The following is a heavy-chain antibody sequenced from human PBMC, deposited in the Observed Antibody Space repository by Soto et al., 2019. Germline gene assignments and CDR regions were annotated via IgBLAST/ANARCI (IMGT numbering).Heavy chain of an antibody. D-gene: IGHD6-13*01. J-gene: IGHJ4*02. CDR1: GGSVNSDSYY. V-gene: IGHV4-61*01. CDR2: IYYTGST. CDR3: AREYSNSQEAFDH. Sequence: QVQLQESGPGLVKPSETLSLTCTVSGGSVNSDSYYWSWIRQPPGKALEWIGYIYYTGSTNYNPSLKTRVTMSVDTSRNQFSLRLSSVTAADTAVFYCAREYSNSQEAFDHWGQGTLVTVSS.